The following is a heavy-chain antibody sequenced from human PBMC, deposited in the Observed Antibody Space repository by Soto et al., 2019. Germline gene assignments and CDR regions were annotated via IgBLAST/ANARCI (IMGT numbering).Heavy chain of an antibody. CDR1: GYTFTRYG. CDR2: ISAYNGNT. D-gene: IGHD3-22*01. V-gene: IGHV1-18*01. J-gene: IGHJ3*02. Sequence: ASVKVSCKASGYTFTRYGISWVRQAPGQGLEWMGWISAYNGNTNYAQKLQGRVTMTTDTSTSTAYMELRSLRSDDTAVYYCARRWYYYDSSGYYSEAFDIWGQGTMVTVSS. CDR3: ARRWYYYDSSGYYSEAFDI.